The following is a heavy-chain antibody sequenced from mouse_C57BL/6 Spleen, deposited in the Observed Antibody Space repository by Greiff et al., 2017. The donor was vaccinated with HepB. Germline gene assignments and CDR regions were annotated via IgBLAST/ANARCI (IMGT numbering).Heavy chain of an antibody. CDR2: IDPETGGT. J-gene: IGHJ2*01. Sequence: VQLKESGAELVRPGASVTLSCKASGYTFTDYEMHWVKQTPVHGLEWIGAIDPETGGTAYNQKFKGKAILTADKSSSTAYMELRSLTSEDSAVYYCTRSRSLYYDYWGQGTTLTVSS. CDR3: TRSRSLYYDY. D-gene: IGHD6-2*01. V-gene: IGHV1-15*01. CDR1: GYTFTDYE.